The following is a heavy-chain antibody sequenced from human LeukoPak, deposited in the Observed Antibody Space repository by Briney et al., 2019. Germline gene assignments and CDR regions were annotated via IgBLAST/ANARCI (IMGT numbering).Heavy chain of an antibody. V-gene: IGHV3-66*01. CDR3: ARGGYYDSSGYYWYYFDY. D-gene: IGHD3-22*01. Sequence: GGSLRLSCAASGFTFSSYAMHWVRQAPGRGLEWVSLFYSSGTTYYADSVRGRFTISTDKSKNTLYLQMNSLRVEDTAVYYCARGGYYDSSGYYWYYFDYWGQGALVTVSS. J-gene: IGHJ4*02. CDR1: GFTFSSYA. CDR2: FYSSGTT.